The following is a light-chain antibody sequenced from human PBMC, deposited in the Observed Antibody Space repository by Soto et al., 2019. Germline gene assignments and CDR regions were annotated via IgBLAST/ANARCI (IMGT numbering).Light chain of an antibody. Sequence: DIQLTQSPSFLSASVGDRVTITCRASQGINNYLVWYQQKPGKAPKLLIYGASSLQSGVPSRFSGSGSGTEFTLTISSLQPEDFATYYCQQFNTNLITFGQGTRLEMK. CDR1: QGINNY. CDR2: GAS. CDR3: QQFNTNLIT. V-gene: IGKV1-9*01. J-gene: IGKJ5*01.